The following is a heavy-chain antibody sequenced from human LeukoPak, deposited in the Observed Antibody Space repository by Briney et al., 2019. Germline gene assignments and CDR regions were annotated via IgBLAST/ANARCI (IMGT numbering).Heavy chain of an antibody. J-gene: IGHJ3*02. V-gene: IGHV2-5*01. Sequence: SGPTLVKPTQTLMLTCTFSGFSLSTSGVGVGWIRQPPGKALEWLALIYWNDDKRYSPSLKSRLTITKDTSKNQVVLTMTNMDPVDTATYYCAHYDIVVVVAAIGAFDIWGQGTMVTVSS. CDR1: GFSLSTSGVG. CDR3: AHYDIVVVVAAIGAFDI. D-gene: IGHD2-15*01. CDR2: IYWNDDK.